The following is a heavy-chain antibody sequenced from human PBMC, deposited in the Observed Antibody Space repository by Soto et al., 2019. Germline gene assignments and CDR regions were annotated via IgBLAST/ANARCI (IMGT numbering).Heavy chain of an antibody. V-gene: IGHV1-2*04. CDR1: GYTXTGYY. J-gene: IGHJ6*02. Sequence: GASVKVXCKASGYTXTGYYMHWVRQAPGQGLEWMGWINPNSGGTNYAQKFQGWVTMTRDTSISTAYMELSRLRSDDTAVYYCARDGYSYGRNYYYGMDVWGQGTTVTVSS. CDR3: ARDGYSYGRNYYYGMDV. D-gene: IGHD5-18*01. CDR2: INPNSGGT.